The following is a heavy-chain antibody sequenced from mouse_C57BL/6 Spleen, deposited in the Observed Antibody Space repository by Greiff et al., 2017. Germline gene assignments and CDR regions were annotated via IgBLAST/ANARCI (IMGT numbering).Heavy chain of an antibody. V-gene: IGHV1-42*01. D-gene: IGHD1-1*01. CDR2: INPSTGGT. Sequence: EVQLQQSGPELVKPGASVKISCKASGYSFTGYYMNWVKQSPEKSLEWIGEINPSTGGTTYNQKFKAKATLTVDKSSSTAYMQLKSLTSEDSAVDYCARRGHYYGSSYDAMDYWGQGTSVTVSS. CDR3: ARRGHYYGSSYDAMDY. CDR1: GYSFTGYY. J-gene: IGHJ4*01.